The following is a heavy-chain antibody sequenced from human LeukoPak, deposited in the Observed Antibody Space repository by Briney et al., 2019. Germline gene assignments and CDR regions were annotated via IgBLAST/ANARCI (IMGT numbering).Heavy chain of an antibody. CDR3: TGWSGPNWFDP. CDR2: IKSKTDGGTT. Sequence: PGGSLRLSCAASGFTFSNAWMSWVRQAPGKGLEWVGRIKSKTDGGTTDYAAPVKGRFTISRDDSKNTLYLQMNSLKTEDTAVYYCTGWSGPNWFDPWGQGTLVTVSS. CDR1: GFTFSNAW. V-gene: IGHV3-15*01. J-gene: IGHJ5*02. D-gene: IGHD3-3*01.